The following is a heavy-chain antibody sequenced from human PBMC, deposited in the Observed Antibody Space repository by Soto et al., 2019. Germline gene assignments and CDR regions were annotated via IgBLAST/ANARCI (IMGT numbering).Heavy chain of an antibody. CDR3: ARFPGGFWSGSRMLGHI. CDR2: INSEGSST. D-gene: IGHD3-3*01. CDR1: GFTLSSYW. Sequence: PGGSLRLSCAASGFTLSSYWMHWVRQAPGKGLVWVSRINSEGSSTTYADSVKGRFTISRDNAKNTLYLQMNSLRAEDTALYYCARFPGGFWSGSRMLGHIWGQGTMVTVSS. V-gene: IGHV3-74*03. J-gene: IGHJ3*02.